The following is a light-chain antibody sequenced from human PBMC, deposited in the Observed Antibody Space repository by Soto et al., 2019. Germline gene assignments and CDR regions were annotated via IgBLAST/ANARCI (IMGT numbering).Light chain of an antibody. CDR1: QTISSW. J-gene: IGKJ2*01. CDR3: QHYNSHPYT. V-gene: IGKV1-5*03. Sequence: DIQMTQSPSTLSASVGDRVTITCRASQTISSWLAWYQQKAGSAPKLLIYKASNLESGVPSRFSGSGSGTEFTLTISSLQHDDFATYYCQHYNSHPYTFGQGTKLEI. CDR2: KAS.